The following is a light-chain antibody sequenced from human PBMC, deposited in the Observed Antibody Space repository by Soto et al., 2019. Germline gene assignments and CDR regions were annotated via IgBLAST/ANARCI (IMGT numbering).Light chain of an antibody. CDR2: DAS. CDR1: QSISSW. V-gene: IGKV1-5*01. J-gene: IGKJ1*01. Sequence: DIQMTQSPSTLSASVGDRVTITCRASQSISSWLAWYQQKPGKAPKLLIYDASSLESGVPSRFSGSGSGTEFTLTISSLQPDDFATYYRQQYNSYWTFGQGTKVVIK. CDR3: QQYNSYWT.